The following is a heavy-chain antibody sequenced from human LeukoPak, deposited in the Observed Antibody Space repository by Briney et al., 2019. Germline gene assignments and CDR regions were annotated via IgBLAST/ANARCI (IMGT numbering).Heavy chain of an antibody. CDR2: IYPGDSDT. J-gene: IGHJ4*02. Sequence: GESLKISCKGSGYIFTTYRIGWVRQMPGKGLEWMGIIYPGDSDTRYSPSFQGQVTISAEKSISTAYLQWSSLKASDTALYYCASRKKGMATAGFDYWGQGTLVTVSS. D-gene: IGHD5-24*01. CDR1: GYIFTTYR. V-gene: IGHV5-51*01. CDR3: ASRKKGMATAGFDY.